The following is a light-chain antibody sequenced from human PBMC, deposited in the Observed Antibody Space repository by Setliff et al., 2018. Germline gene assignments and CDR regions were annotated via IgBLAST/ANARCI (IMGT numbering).Light chain of an antibody. CDR3: TSYTSSRTYV. Sequence: QSVLTQPASVSGSPGQSITISCTGTSSDVGGYNYVSWYQQHPGKAPKLMIYEVSDRPSGVSNRFSGSKSGNTASLTISGLQAEDGADYYCTSYTSSRTYVFGTGTKAHRP. CDR2: EVS. J-gene: IGLJ1*01. V-gene: IGLV2-14*01. CDR1: SSDVGGYNY.